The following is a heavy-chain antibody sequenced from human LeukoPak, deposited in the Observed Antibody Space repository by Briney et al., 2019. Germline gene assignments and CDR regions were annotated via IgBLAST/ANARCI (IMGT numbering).Heavy chain of an antibody. D-gene: IGHD5-24*01. CDR1: GGTFSSYA. V-gene: IGHV1-69*13. Sequence: ASVKVSCKASGGTFSSYAISWVRQAPGQGLEWMGGIIPIFGTANYAQKFQGGVTITADESTSTAYMELSSLRSEDTAVYYCARPTEEMATINSYFHYWGQGTLVTVSS. J-gene: IGHJ4*02. CDR3: ARPTEEMATINSYFHY. CDR2: IIPIFGTA.